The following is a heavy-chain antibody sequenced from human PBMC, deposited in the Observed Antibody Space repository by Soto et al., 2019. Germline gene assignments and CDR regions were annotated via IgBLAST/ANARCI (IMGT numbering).Heavy chain of an antibody. CDR1: GDSVSSYRYF. J-gene: IGHJ5*02. V-gene: IGHV4-61*01. CDR3: ARIVVGATVDL. CDR2: ISYTGDT. Sequence: QVQLRESGPGLLKASETLSLTCSVSGDSVSSYRYFWTWIRQPPGKGLEWIAYISYTGDTNYNPSLQSRVSISVDTSRNQFSLTLTSVTAADTAVYFCARIVVGATVDLWGQGSLVTVSS. D-gene: IGHD1-26*01.